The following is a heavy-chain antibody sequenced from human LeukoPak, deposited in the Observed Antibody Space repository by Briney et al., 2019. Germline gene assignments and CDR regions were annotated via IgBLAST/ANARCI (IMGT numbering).Heavy chain of an antibody. V-gene: IGHV1-46*01. CDR3: ARGRHYYDSSDYYYEGDAFDI. D-gene: IGHD3-22*01. J-gene: IGHJ3*02. Sequence: ASVKVSCKASGDTFTSYYMHCVRQAPGQGLEWVGIINPSGGSTSYAQKFQGRVTMTRDMSTSTVYMELSSLRSEDTAVYYCARGRHYYDSSDYYYEGDAFDIWGQGTMVTVSS. CDR1: GDTFTSYY. CDR2: INPSGGST.